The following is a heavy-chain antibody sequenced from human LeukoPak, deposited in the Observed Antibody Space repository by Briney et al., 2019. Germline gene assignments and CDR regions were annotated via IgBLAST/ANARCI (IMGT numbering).Heavy chain of an antibody. D-gene: IGHD6-19*01. CDR1: GYTFTSYG. CDR2: ISAFYCNT. CDR3: ARVISGPPYSDY. J-gene: IGHJ4*02. Sequence: GASVKVACKASGYTFTSYGISWVRQAPGEGLEWMGWISAFYCNTNYAQKLQARVTMTPDTSTSTAYMELRSLRSDDTAVYYCARVISGPPYSDYWGQGTLVTVSS. V-gene: IGHV1-18*04.